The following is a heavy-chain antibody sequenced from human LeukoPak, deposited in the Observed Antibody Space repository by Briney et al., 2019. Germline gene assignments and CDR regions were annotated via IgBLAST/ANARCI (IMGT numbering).Heavy chain of an antibody. CDR2: ISSYNGNT. Sequence: ASVKVSCKASGYTFTSYGISWVRQAPGQGLEWMGWISSYNGNTNYAQKFQGRVTMTRDMSTSTVYMELSSLRSEDTAVYYCARTAFMITFGGVIGLPDYWGQGTLVTVSS. J-gene: IGHJ4*02. CDR3: ARTAFMITFGGVIGLPDY. V-gene: IGHV1-18*01. D-gene: IGHD3-16*02. CDR1: GYTFTSYG.